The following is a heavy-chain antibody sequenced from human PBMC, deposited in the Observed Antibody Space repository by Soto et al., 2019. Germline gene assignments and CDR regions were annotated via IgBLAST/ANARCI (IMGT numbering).Heavy chain of an antibody. J-gene: IGHJ6*02. Sequence: QVQLVESGGGVVQPGRSLRLSCAASGFTLNDFGMHWVRQAPGKGLEWLAVISYDGNTEDYADSVKGRFTISRDSSKTTVYLQIDSLKAEDTAVYYCAKDRSLYLSFNYYGLDVWGQGTTVTVSS. CDR1: GFTLNDFG. D-gene: IGHD2-2*02. V-gene: IGHV3-30*18. CDR2: ISYDGNTE. CDR3: AKDRSLYLSFNYYGLDV.